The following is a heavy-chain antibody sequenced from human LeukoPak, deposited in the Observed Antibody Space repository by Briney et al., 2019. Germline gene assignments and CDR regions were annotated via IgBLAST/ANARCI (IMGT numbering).Heavy chain of an antibody. V-gene: IGHV1-18*01. D-gene: IGHD6-6*01. J-gene: IGHJ6*03. CDR1: GYTFTSYG. CDR2: ISAYNGNT. CDR3: ARLYYSSSPEYYYYYYYMDV. Sequence: ASVKVSCKASGYTFTSYGISWVRQAPGQGLEWMGWISAYNGNTNYAQKHQGRVTMTTDTSTSTAYMELRSLRSDDTAVYYCARLYYSSSPEYYYYYYYMDVWGKGTTVTVSS.